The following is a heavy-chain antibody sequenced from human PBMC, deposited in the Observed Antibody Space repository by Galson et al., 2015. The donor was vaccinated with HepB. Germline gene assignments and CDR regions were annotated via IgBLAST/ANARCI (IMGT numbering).Heavy chain of an antibody. CDR3: ARMAGRYAFGI. V-gene: IGHV2-70*04. J-gene: IGHJ3*02. CDR2: IDWDDDK. Sequence: PALVKPTQTLTLTCTFSGFSLSTSGMRVSWIRQPPGKALEWLARIDWDDDKFYSTSLKTRFTISKDTSKNQVVLTMTNMDPVDTATYYCARMAGRYAFGIWGQGTMVTVSS. D-gene: IGHD6-19*01. CDR1: GFSLSTSGMR.